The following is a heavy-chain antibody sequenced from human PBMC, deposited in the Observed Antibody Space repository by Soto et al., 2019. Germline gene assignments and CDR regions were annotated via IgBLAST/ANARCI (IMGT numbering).Heavy chain of an antibody. CDR1: GFTVSSNY. CDR3: ARDHRTWFGDLGAFDI. J-gene: IGHJ3*02. V-gene: IGHV3-66*01. D-gene: IGHD3-10*01. CDR2: IYSGGST. Sequence: EVQLVESGGGLVQPGGSLRLSCAASGFTVSSNYMSWVRQAPGKGLEWVSVIYSGGSTYYADSVKGRFTISRDNSKNTLYLQMNSLRAEDTAVYYCARDHRTWFGDLGAFDIWGQGTMVTVSS.